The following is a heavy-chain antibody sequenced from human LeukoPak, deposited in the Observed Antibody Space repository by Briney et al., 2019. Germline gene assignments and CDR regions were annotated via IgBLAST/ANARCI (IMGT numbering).Heavy chain of an antibody. D-gene: IGHD3-10*01. CDR3: ARDGDWYYGSGSPYYYGMDV. CDR2: IWYDGSNK. V-gene: IGHV3-33*08. Sequence: PGGSLRLSCAASGFTFSSYWMHWVRQAPGKGLEWVAVIWYDGSNKNYADSVKGRFTISRDNSKNTLYLQMNSLRAEDTAVYYCARDGDWYYGSGSPYYYGMDVWGQGTTVTVSS. J-gene: IGHJ6*02. CDR1: GFTFSSYW.